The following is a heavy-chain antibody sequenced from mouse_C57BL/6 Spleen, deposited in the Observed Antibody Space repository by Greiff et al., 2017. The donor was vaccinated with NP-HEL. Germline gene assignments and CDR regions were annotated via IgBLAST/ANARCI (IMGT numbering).Heavy chain of an antibody. J-gene: IGHJ2*01. CDR1: GYTFTSYT. CDR3: AADSSGFFDY. Sequence: QVQLQQSGAELARPGASVKMSCKASGYTFTSYTMHWVKQRPGQGLEWIGYINPSSGYTKYNQKFKDKATLTADKSSSTAYMQLSSLTSEDSAVYYCAADSSGFFDYWGQGTTLTVSS. CDR2: INPSSGYT. V-gene: IGHV1-4*01. D-gene: IGHD3-2*02.